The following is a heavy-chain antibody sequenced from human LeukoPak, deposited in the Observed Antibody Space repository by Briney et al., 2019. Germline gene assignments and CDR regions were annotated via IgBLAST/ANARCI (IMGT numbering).Heavy chain of an antibody. CDR2: IYPNSGGT. CDR3: ARVVGFGDYPFDY. V-gene: IGHV1-2*02. Sequence: ASVKVSCKASGHTFSGHYMHWVRQAPGQGLEWMGWIYPNSGGTNYAQKFQGRVTMTRDTSISTAYMELRRLKSDDTAMYYCARVVGFGDYPFDYWGQGTLVTVSS. D-gene: IGHD4-17*01. CDR1: GHTFSGHY. J-gene: IGHJ4*02.